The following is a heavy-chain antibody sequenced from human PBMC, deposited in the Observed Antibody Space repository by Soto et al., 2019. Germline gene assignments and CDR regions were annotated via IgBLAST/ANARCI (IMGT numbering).Heavy chain of an antibody. J-gene: IGHJ3*02. CDR3: ARVGWIQLWLLAFDI. Sequence: ASVKVSCKASGYTFTSYDINWVRQATGQGLEWMGWMNPNSGNTGYAQKFQGRVTMTRNTSISTAYMELSGLRSEDTAVYYCARVGWIQLWLLAFDIWGQGTMVTVSS. CDR2: MNPNSGNT. D-gene: IGHD5-18*01. V-gene: IGHV1-8*01. CDR1: GYTFTSYD.